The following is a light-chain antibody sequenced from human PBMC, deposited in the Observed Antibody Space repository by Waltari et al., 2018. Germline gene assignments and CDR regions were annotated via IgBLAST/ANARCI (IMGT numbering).Light chain of an antibody. Sequence: QSVLTQPPSASGTPGQRVTISCSGSNSNIGSNTVTWYQQFPATAPKLLIYNNNKRPSGVPDRFSGSKSDTSASLAISGLQSEDEADYYCAAWDDSPNGYVFGTGTKVTVL. J-gene: IGLJ1*01. CDR2: NNN. CDR1: NSNIGSNT. CDR3: AAWDDSPNGYV. V-gene: IGLV1-44*01.